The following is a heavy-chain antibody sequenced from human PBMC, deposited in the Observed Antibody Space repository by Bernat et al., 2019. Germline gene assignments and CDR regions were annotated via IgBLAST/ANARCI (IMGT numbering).Heavy chain of an antibody. D-gene: IGHD3-10*01. CDR1: GYTFTSYA. Sequence: QVQLVQSGAEVKKPGASVKVSCKASGYTFTSYAMHWVRQAPGQRLEWMGWINAGNGNIKYSQKFQGRVTITRDTSASTAYMELSSLRSEDTAVYYCARARTFVNYYGSGSYNRGYYYYGMDVWGQGTTVTVSS. V-gene: IGHV1-3*01. CDR2: INAGNGNI. J-gene: IGHJ6*02. CDR3: ARARTFVNYYGSGSYNRGYYYYGMDV.